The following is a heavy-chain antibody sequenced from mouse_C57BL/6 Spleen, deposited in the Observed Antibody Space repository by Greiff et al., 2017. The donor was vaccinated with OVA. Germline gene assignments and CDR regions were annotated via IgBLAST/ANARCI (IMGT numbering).Heavy chain of an antibody. V-gene: IGHV1-9*01. J-gene: IGHJ4*01. D-gene: IGHD3-2*02. CDR2: ILPGSGST. CDR3: ARGESSGTRDYAMDY. CDR1: GYTFTGYW. Sequence: VKLQESGAELLKPGASVKLSCKATGYTFTGYWIEWVKQRPGHGLEWIGEILPGSGSTNYNEKFKGKATFTADTSSNTAYMQLSSLTTEESAIYYCARGESSGTRDYAMDYWGQRTSVTVSS.